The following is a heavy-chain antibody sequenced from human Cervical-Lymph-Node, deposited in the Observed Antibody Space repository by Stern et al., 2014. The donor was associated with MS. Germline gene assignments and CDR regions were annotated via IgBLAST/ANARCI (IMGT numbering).Heavy chain of an antibody. CDR3: ARDGYGWFDS. J-gene: IGHJ5*01. CDR2: IRQDGAEI. V-gene: IGHV3-7*01. Sequence: EMQLVESGGGLVQPGGSLRLSCAASGFSFKDYWMTWVRQAPGTGLEWVANIRQDGAEIYYVDSMKGRVTISRDNAKNSLYLHMSSLRTEDTAVYYCARDGYGWFDSWGQGTLVTVSS. D-gene: IGHD2-2*03. CDR1: GFSFKDYW.